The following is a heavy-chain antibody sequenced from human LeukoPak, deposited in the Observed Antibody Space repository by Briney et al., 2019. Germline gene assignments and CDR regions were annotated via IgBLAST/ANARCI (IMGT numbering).Heavy chain of an antibody. CDR1: GFTFDDYA. J-gene: IGHJ6*02. V-gene: IGHV3-9*01. CDR2: ISWNSGSI. D-gene: IGHD6-19*01. CDR3: ARGGSSGWYYYYYYYGMDV. Sequence: GRSLRLSCAASGFTFDDYAMHWVRQAPGKGLEWVPGISWNSGSIGYADSVKGRFTISRDNAKNSLYLQMNSLRAEDTAVYYCARGGSSGWYYYYYYYGMDVWGQGTTVTVSS.